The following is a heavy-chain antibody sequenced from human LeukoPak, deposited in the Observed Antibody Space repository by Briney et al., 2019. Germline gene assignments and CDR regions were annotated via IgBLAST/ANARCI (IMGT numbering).Heavy chain of an antibody. J-gene: IGHJ4*02. V-gene: IGHV4-34*01. CDR2: INHSGST. CDR3: ARFAYCGGHCWYYFDY. D-gene: IGHD2-21*02. Sequence: KPSETLSLTCAVYGGSFSGYYRSWIRQPPGKGLEWIGEINHSGSTNYNPSLKSRITISVDTSKNQFSLKLSSVTAADTAVYYCARFAYCGGHCWYYFDYWGQGSLVTVSS. CDR1: GGSFSGYY.